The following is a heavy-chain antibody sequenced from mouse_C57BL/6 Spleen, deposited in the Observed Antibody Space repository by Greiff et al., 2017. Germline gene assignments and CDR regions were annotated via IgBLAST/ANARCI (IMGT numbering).Heavy chain of an antibody. J-gene: IGHJ2*01. CDR2: IDPSDSYT. D-gene: IGHD1-1*01. CDR1: GYTFTSYW. Sequence: QVQLQQPGAELVRPGTSVKLSCKASGYTFTSYWMHWVKQRPGQGLEWIGVIDPSDSYTNYNQKFKGKATLTVDTSSSPAYMQLSGLRSEGSAVYYFARGIFCFGSTLFGYWGQGTTLTVSS. CDR3: ARGIFCFGSTLFGY. V-gene: IGHV1-59*01.